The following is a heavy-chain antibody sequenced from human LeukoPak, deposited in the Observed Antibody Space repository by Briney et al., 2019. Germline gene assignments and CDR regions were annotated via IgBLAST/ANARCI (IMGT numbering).Heavy chain of an antibody. V-gene: IGHV3-33*06. CDR3: AKRLPIVVGCDY. Sequence: GRSLRLSCAASGFTFSSYGMHWVRQAPGKGLEWVAVIWYDGSNKYYADSVKGRFTISRDNSKNTLYLQMNSLRAEDTAVYYCAKRLPIVVGCDYWGQGTLVTVSS. CDR2: IWYDGSNK. J-gene: IGHJ4*02. CDR1: GFTFSSYG. D-gene: IGHD2-15*01.